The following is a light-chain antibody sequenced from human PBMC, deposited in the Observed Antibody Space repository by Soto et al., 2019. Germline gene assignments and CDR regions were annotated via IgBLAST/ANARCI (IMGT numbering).Light chain of an antibody. V-gene: IGKV3-15*01. J-gene: IGKJ1*01. CDR3: QQYNNWPRT. CDR1: QPLNNN. CDR2: GAS. Sequence: EIVMTQSPATLSVSPGDRATLSCRAGQPLNNNVAWYQHKPGQAPRLLIYGASTRVTGISARFSGSGSGTEFTLTISSLQSEDFAVYYCQQYNNWPRTFGQGTKVDIK.